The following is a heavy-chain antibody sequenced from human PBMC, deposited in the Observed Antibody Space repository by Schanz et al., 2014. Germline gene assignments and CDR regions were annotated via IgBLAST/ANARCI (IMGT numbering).Heavy chain of an antibody. V-gene: IGHV4-39*01. D-gene: IGHD6-19*01. CDR2: IYYSGST. Sequence: QLQMQESGPGLVKPSETLSLTCSVSGDSISSTSYYWGWIRQPPGKGLEWIGSIYYSGSTYYNASPRSRVTIPLDPSKNQSSLKLNSVTAADSAVYYCARLWGGWRSPDYWGQGTLVTVSS. CDR1: GDSISSTSYY. CDR3: ARLWGGWRSPDY. J-gene: IGHJ4*02.